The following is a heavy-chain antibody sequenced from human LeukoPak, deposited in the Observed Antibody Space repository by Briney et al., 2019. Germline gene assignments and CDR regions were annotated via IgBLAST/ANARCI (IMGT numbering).Heavy chain of an antibody. CDR2: IYHSGST. CDR1: GYSVSSGYY. J-gene: IGHJ4*02. Sequence: SQTLSLTCTVSGYSVSSGYYWGWIRQPPGKGLEWIGSIYHSGSTYYNPSLKSRVTISVDTSKNQFSLKLSSVTAADTAVYYCARVISSKIVVVTPFDYWGQGTPVTVSS. D-gene: IGHD3-22*01. V-gene: IGHV4-38-2*02. CDR3: ARVISSKIVVVTPFDY.